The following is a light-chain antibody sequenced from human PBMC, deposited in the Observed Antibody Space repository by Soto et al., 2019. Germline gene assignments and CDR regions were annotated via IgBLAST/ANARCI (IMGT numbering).Light chain of an antibody. Sequence: ERVMTQFPATLSASLGERCTLSCRASQNIFSKLAWYQQKVGQXPRXXIFGASTRATGIPARFSGSGSGTELTITISTLQPSDGETDECQQYKSYPWTFGQGTKVDIK. J-gene: IGKJ1*01. CDR1: QNIFSK. CDR2: GAS. CDR3: QQYKSYPWT. V-gene: IGKV3-15*01.